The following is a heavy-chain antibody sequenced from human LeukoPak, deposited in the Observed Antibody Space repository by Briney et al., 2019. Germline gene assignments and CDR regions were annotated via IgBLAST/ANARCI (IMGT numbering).Heavy chain of an antibody. J-gene: IGHJ4*02. V-gene: IGHV3-66*01. CDR2: IYSAGST. CDR3: ARGEDYGDYFDY. CDR1: GFTVSSNY. D-gene: IGHD4-17*01. Sequence: SLRLFCAASGFTVSSNYMSWVRQAPGKGLEWVSVIYSAGSTYYADSVRGRFIISRDNSKNTLYIQMNSLRAEDTAVYYCARGEDYGDYFDYWGQGTLVTVSS.